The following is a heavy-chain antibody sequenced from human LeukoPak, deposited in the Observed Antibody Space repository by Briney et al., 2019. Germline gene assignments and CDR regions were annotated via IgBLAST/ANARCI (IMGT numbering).Heavy chain of an antibody. CDR3: ARGVVPGHYYYYYMDV. CDR2: VSAYNGNT. Sequence: ASVKVSCKASGYTFGGYYMHWVRQAPGQGLEWMGWVSAYNGNTNYAQKFQGRVTMTTDTSTSTAYMELRSLRSDDTAVYYCARGVVPGHYYYYYMDVWAKGTTVTISS. J-gene: IGHJ6*03. CDR1: GYTFGGYY. D-gene: IGHD2-15*01. V-gene: IGHV1-18*04.